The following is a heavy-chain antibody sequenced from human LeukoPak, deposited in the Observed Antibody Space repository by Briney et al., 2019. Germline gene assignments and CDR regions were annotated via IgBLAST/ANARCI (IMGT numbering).Heavy chain of an antibody. V-gene: IGHV3-66*02. CDR1: GFTFSSYA. D-gene: IGHD1-26*01. CDR3: ARSWDARLNFDY. Sequence: PGGSLRLSCAASGFTFSSYAMSWVRQAPGKGLEWVSVIYSGGSTYYADSVKGRFTISRDNSKNTLYLQMNSLRAEDTAVYYCARSWDARLNFDYWGQGTLVTVSS. J-gene: IGHJ4*02. CDR2: IYSGGST.